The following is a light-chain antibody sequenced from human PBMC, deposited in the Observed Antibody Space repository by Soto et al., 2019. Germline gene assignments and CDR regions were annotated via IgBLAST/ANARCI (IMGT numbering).Light chain of an antibody. CDR2: DAS. J-gene: IGKJ1*01. CDR1: QSISSW. CDR3: QQYNSYPET. V-gene: IGKV1-5*01. Sequence: TQSPATLSLSPGERATLSCRASQSISSWLAWYQQKPGKAPKLLIYDASSLESGVPSRFSGSGSGTEFTLTISSLQPDDFATYYCQQYNSYPETFGQGTKV.